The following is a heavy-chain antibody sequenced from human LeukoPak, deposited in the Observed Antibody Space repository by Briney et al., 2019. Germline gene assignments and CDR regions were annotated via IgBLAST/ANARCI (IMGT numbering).Heavy chain of an antibody. V-gene: IGHV3-66*02. CDR2: IYYDGDT. CDR3: AKGGEMRTFFFDS. Sequence: PGGSLRLSCAASGFTFDDYGMSWVRQAPGKGLQWVSIIYYDGDTSYADSVKGRFSISRDISKNTLYLQMSSLRADDTAVYYCAKGGEMRTFFFDSWGQGSLVTVSS. CDR1: GFTFDDYG. D-gene: IGHD3-16*01. J-gene: IGHJ4*02.